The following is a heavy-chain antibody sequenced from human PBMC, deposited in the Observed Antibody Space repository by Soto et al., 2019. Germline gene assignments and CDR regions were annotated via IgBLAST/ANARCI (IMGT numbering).Heavy chain of an antibody. CDR2: IYYSGST. Sequence: SETLSLTCTVSGGSVSSGSYYWSWIRQPPGKGLEWIGYIYYSGSTNYNPSLKSRVTISVDTSKNQFSLKLSSVTAADTAVYCCARGGYYDYFDYWGQGTLVTVSS. V-gene: IGHV4-61*01. CDR3: ARGGYYDYFDY. CDR1: GGSVSSGSYY. J-gene: IGHJ4*02. D-gene: IGHD3-22*01.